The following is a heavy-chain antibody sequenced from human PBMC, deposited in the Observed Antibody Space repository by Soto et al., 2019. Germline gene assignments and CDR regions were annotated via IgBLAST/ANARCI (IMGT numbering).Heavy chain of an antibody. CDR3: ARGGDYYDSSGYYYYIFPYY. V-gene: IGHV1-3*01. D-gene: IGHD3-22*01. CDR2: INAGNGNT. J-gene: IGHJ4*02. Sequence: ASVEVSCEASGDTFTSYAMHWVRQTPGQRLEWMGWINAGNGNTKYSQKFQGRVTITRDTSASTGYMELSSLRSEDMAVYYCARGGDYYDSSGYYYYIFPYYWGQGTLVPVSS. CDR1: GDTFTSYA.